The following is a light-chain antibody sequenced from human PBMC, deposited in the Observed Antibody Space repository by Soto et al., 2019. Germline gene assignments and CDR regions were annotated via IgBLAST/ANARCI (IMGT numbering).Light chain of an antibody. CDR2: GAS. Sequence: EIVLTQSPGTLSLSPGERATLSCRASQSVSSSYLAWYQQKPGQAPRLLIYGASSRATGIPDRFSGSGSGTDFALTSSRLEPEDFAVYYCQQYGSSPVTFGQWTKLEIK. V-gene: IGKV3-20*01. J-gene: IGKJ2*01. CDR1: QSVSSSY. CDR3: QQYGSSPVT.